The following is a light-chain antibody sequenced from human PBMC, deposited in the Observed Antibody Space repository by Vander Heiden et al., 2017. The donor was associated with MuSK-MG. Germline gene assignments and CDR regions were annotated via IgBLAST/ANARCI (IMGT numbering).Light chain of an antibody. CDR3: RQEDNHRLT. CDR2: DAS. Sequence: DIQMTQSPSSLSASVGDRVTITCQASQDISNYLNWYQQKPGKAPTLLLYDASNLETAVPPTFSGSRSASAFTFTIISLLPPDNATYYCRQEDNHRLTFGQGTLLEIK. V-gene: IGKV1-33*01. J-gene: IGKJ5*01. CDR1: QDISNY.